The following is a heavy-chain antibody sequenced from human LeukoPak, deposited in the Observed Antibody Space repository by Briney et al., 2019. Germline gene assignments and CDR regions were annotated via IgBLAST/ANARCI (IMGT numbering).Heavy chain of an antibody. V-gene: IGHV4-39*01. CDR1: GGSISSSSYY. J-gene: IGHJ4*02. Sequence: PSETLSLTCTVSGGSISSSSYYWGWIRQPPGTELEWIGSIYYSGSTYYNPSLKSRVTISVDTSKNQFSLKLSSVTAADTAVYYCARHVGYCSGGSCYGYFDYWGQGTLVTVSS. CDR2: IYYSGST. D-gene: IGHD2-15*01. CDR3: ARHVGYCSGGSCYGYFDY.